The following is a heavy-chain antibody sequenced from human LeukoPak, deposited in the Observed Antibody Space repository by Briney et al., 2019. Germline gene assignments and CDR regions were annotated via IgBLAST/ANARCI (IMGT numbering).Heavy chain of an antibody. CDR1: GGSISSYY. CDR3: ARVSTSWYQDWYFDL. CDR2: IYISETT. J-gene: IGHJ2*01. D-gene: IGHD6-13*01. Sequence: PSETLSLTCTVSGGSISSYYWSWIRQPAGKGLEWIGRIYISETTIYNPSLRSRVTMSVDTSKNQFSLKLSSVTAADTAVYYCARVSTSWYQDWYFDLWGCGTLVTVSS. V-gene: IGHV4-4*07.